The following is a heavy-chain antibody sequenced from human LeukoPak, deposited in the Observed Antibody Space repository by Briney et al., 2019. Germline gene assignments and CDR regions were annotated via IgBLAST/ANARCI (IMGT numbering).Heavy chain of an antibody. Sequence: GASVKVSCKASGYIFTSYYMHWVRQAPGQGLEWMGIINPSGGSPSYAQKFQGRVTMTRDMSTSTVYMELSSLRSEDTAVYYCARDSTGYDYWGQGTLVTVSS. J-gene: IGHJ4*02. CDR3: ARDSTGYDY. D-gene: IGHD2-15*01. CDR1: GYIFTSYY. V-gene: IGHV1-46*01. CDR2: INPSGGSP.